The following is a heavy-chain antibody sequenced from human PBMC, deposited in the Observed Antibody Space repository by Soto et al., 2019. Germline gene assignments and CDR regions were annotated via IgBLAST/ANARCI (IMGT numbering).Heavy chain of an antibody. CDR1: GGSISGYY. V-gene: IGHV4-4*07. CDR3: ARGNCSSPNCYSFSGYYGMDV. J-gene: IGHJ6*02. Sequence: SETLSLTCTVSGGSISGYYWSWIRQPAGKGLEWIGRIYTSGSTNYNPSLKSRVTMSLDTSKNQFSLKLTSVTAADTALYYCARGNCSSPNCYSFSGYYGMDVWGQGTTVTVSS. D-gene: IGHD2-2*01. CDR2: IYTSGST.